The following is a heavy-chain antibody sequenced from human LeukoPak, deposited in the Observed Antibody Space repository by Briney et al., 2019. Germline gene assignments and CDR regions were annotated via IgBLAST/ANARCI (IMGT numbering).Heavy chain of an antibody. Sequence: SETLSLTCTVSGGSISSGGYYWSWIRQHPGKGLEWIGYIFYSGSTYYNPSLKSRVTISVDTSKNQFSLKLSSVTAADTAVYYCARDTYYYDSSGLDYWGQGTLVTVSS. J-gene: IGHJ4*02. CDR2: IFYSGST. CDR1: GGSISSGGYY. V-gene: IGHV4-31*03. CDR3: ARDTYYYDSSGLDY. D-gene: IGHD3-22*01.